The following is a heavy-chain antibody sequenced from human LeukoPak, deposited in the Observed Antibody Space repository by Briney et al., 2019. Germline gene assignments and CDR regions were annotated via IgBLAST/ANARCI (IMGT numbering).Heavy chain of an antibody. CDR3: AKEGFPYWYFDL. CDR1: GFTFSTYA. Sequence: GGSLRLSCAASGFTFSTYAMSWVRLAPGKGLEWVSAIRDSGGDTYYADSVKGRFSITRDNSKNTLYLQMNSLRAEDTAVYYCAKEGFPYWYFDLWGRGTLVTVSS. V-gene: IGHV3-23*01. J-gene: IGHJ2*01. CDR2: IRDSGGDT.